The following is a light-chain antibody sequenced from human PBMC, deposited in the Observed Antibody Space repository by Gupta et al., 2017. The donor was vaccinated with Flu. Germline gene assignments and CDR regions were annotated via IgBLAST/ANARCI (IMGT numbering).Light chain of an antibody. CDR2: EDD. CDR1: SGSIGINY. V-gene: IGLV6-57*01. J-gene: IGLJ2*01. Sequence: CTRSSGSIGINYVQWYQQRPGTSPKNMIYEDDQRPSGVPDRFSGSIDRSSNSAYLTISGLKTEDEADYYCQSYEVLGGGTKLTVL. CDR3: QSYEV.